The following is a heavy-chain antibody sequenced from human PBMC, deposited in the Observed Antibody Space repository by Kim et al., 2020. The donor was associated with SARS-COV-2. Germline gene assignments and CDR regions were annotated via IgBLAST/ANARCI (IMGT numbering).Heavy chain of an antibody. CDR1: GGTFSSYA. CDR3: ARDYYDSSGYSNWFDP. D-gene: IGHD3-22*01. V-gene: IGHV1-69*13. Sequence: SVKVSCKASGGTFSSYAISWVRQAPGQGLEWMGGIIPIFGTANYAQKFQGRVTITADESTSTAYMELSSLRSEDTAVYYCARDYYDSSGYSNWFDPWGQGTLVTVSS. CDR2: IIPIFGTA. J-gene: IGHJ5*02.